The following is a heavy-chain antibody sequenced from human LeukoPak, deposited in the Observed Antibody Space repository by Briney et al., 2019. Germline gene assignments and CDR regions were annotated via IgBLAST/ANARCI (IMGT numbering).Heavy chain of an antibody. D-gene: IGHD3-10*01. CDR2: IYYSGNT. V-gene: IGHV4-39*01. Sequence: SETLSLTCTVSGGSIDRSSYYWGWIRQPPGKGLEWIGSIYYSGNTYYNSSLKSRITISVNTTKNQVALKLSSVTAADTAVYYCARFRRYYGSGRYFDYWGQGTLVTVSS. CDR3: ARFRRYYGSGRYFDY. J-gene: IGHJ4*02. CDR1: GGSIDRSSYY.